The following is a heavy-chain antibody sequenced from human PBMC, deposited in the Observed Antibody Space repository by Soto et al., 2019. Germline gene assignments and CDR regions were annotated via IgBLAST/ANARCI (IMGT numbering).Heavy chain of an antibody. J-gene: IGHJ5*02. CDR2: VYYNENT. V-gene: IGHV4-34*01. CDR1: GGSFSDYY. D-gene: IGHD3-10*01. Sequence: SETLSLTCSVYGGSFSDYYWGWIRQPPGKGLEWIGTVYYNENTYYNPSLKSRVTITVDTAKNQFSLNLRSVTAADTAMYFCARRERYYGSPGWFDPWGPGTLVTVSS. CDR3: ARRERYYGSPGWFDP.